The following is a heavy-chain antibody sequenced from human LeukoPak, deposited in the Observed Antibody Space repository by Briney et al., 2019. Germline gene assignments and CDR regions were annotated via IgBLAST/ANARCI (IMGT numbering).Heavy chain of an antibody. Sequence: GGSLRLSCAASGFPFSSYAMGWVRQAPGWGLEWVSAITAGGGSTFYADSVKGRFTISRDNTKNTLYLQMNSLRAEDTAVYYCAKRLPYYFDYWGQGTLVTVSS. V-gene: IGHV3-23*01. CDR3: AKRLPYYFDY. J-gene: IGHJ4*02. CDR2: ITAGGGST. CDR1: GFPFSSYA. D-gene: IGHD2-15*01.